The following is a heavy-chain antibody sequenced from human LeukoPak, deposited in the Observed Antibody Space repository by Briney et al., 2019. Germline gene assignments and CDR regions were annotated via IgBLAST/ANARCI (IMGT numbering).Heavy chain of an antibody. Sequence: ASVKVSCKASGYTFTGYHMHWVRQAPGQGLEWMGWINPNSGGTNYAQKFQGRVTVTRDTSISTAYMELSRLRSDDTAVYYCARDRVIAVAGTLLSYWGQGTLVTVSS. V-gene: IGHV1-2*02. CDR1: GYTFTGYH. CDR3: ARDRVIAVAGTLLSY. CDR2: INPNSGGT. D-gene: IGHD6-19*01. J-gene: IGHJ4*02.